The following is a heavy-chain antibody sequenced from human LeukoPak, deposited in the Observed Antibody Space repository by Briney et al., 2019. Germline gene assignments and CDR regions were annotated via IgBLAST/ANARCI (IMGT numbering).Heavy chain of an antibody. D-gene: IGHD2-8*01. Sequence: GGSLRLSCAASGFTFSSYGMHWVRQAPGKGLEWVAVISYDGNNKYYADSVKGRFTISRDNSKNTLYLQMDNLRAEDTAVYYCAKAVSTIGQYYYYGMDVWGQGTTVTVSS. J-gene: IGHJ6*02. V-gene: IGHV3-30*18. CDR3: AKAVSTIGQYYYYGMDV. CDR1: GFTFSSYG. CDR2: ISYDGNNK.